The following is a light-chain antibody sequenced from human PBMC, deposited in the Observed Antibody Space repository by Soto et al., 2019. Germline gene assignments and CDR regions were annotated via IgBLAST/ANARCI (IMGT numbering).Light chain of an antibody. CDR3: QQYNNWRPLT. CDR1: RSVNSN. V-gene: IGKV3-15*01. J-gene: IGKJ4*01. CDR2: GAS. Sequence: EIVMTQSPATLSVSPGERATLSCRASRSVNSNLAWYQHKPGQAPRLLIYGASTRATGIPARFSGSESGTEFTLTISSLQSEDSAGYYCQQYNNWRPLTFGGGTKVEI.